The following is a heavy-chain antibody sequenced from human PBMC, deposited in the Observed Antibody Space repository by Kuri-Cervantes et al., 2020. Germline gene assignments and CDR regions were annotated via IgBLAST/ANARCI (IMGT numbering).Heavy chain of an antibody. J-gene: IGHJ6*03. V-gene: IGHV3-30*14. D-gene: IGHD3-3*01. CDR1: GFTFSSYA. Sequence: GGSLRLSCAASGFTFSSYAMHWVRQAPGKGLEWVAVISYDGSNKYYADSVKGRFTISRENAKNSLYLQMNSLRAGDTAVYYCARSTIFGYYYYYMDVWGKGTTVTVSS. CDR2: ISYDGSNK. CDR3: ARSTIFGYYYYYMDV.